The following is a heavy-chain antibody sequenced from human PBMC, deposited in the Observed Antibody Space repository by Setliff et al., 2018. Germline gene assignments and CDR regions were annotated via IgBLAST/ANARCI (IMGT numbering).Heavy chain of an antibody. D-gene: IGHD4-17*01. CDR2: IYANGTT. CDR1: GDSISSSF. CDR3: ASFPHHDYGDYGAYYYYYYMDV. V-gene: IGHV4-4*07. Sequence: SETLSLTCTVSGDSISSSFSNWIRQPAGKGLEWIGRIYANGTTNYSPSLKSRVTISADTSKNQFSLQLSSVTAADTAVYYCASFPHHDYGDYGAYYYYYYMDVWGKGTTVTSP. J-gene: IGHJ6*03.